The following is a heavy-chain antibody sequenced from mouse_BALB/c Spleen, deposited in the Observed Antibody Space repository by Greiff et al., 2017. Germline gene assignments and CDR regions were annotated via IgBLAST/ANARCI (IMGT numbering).Heavy chain of an antibody. D-gene: IGHD2-14*01. CDR2: IYPGNSDT. Sequence: VQLQQSGTVLARPGASVKMSCKASGYTFTSYWMHWVKQRPGQGLEWIGAIYPGNSDTSYNQKFKGKAKLTAVTSTSTAYMELSSLTNEDSAVYYCTRTYRYDGVFDYWGQGTTLTVSS. V-gene: IGHV1-5*01. CDR3: TRTYRYDGVFDY. CDR1: GYTFTSYW. J-gene: IGHJ2*01.